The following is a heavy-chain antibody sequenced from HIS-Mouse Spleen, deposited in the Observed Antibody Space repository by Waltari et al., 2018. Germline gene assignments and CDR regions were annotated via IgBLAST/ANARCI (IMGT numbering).Heavy chain of an antibody. CDR3: ARGHDYSNYFDY. J-gene: IGHJ4*02. CDR2: MNPNSGKT. CDR1: GYPFTSYD. D-gene: IGHD4-4*01. V-gene: IGHV1-8*01. Sequence: QVQLVQSGAEVKKPGASVKVSCKASGYPFTSYDINWLRQATGQGLEWMGWMNPNSGKTGYAQKFQDRVTMTRNTSISTAYMELSSLRSEDTAVYYCARGHDYSNYFDYWGQGTLVTVSS.